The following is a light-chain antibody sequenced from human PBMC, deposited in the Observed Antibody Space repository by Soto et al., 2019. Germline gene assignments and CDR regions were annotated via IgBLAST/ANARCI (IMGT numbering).Light chain of an antibody. V-gene: IGKV1-5*03. Sequence: DVQMTRSPSTLSASVGDRVTITCRASQSISSWLAWYPQKPGKAPKLLIYKASSLESGVPSRFSGSGSGTKFTLTISSLQPDDFATYYCQHRTFGQGTKVDIK. CDR3: QHRT. CDR1: QSISSW. CDR2: KAS. J-gene: IGKJ1*01.